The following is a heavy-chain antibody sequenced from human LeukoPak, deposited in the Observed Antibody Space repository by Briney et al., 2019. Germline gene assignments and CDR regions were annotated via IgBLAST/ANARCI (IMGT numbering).Heavy chain of an antibody. V-gene: IGHV1-8*03. CDR1: GYTFTNYD. J-gene: IGHJ4*02. CDR2: MNPNSGNT. CDR3: ARVLRKYSTGWFYFDY. D-gene: IGHD6-19*01. Sequence: ASVTVSFTASGYTFTNYDINWVRQATGQGLEWMGWMNPNSGNTGYAQKFQGRVTFTRNTSLSTAYMELSSLRSEDTAVYFCARVLRKYSTGWFYFDYWGQGTLVTVSS.